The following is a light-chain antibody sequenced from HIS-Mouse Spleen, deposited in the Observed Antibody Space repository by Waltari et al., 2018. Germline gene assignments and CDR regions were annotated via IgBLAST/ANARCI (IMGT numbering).Light chain of an antibody. CDR1: SSDVGSYNL. J-gene: IGLJ3*02. CDR3: CSYAGSSTWV. CDR2: EGS. Sequence: QSALTQPASVSGSPGQSITSPFTGTSSDVGSYNLVYLYQQRPGKAPKLMIYEGSQPPSGVSNRFSGSKSGNTASLTISGLQAEDEADYYCCSYAGSSTWVFGGGTKLTVL. V-gene: IGLV2-23*01.